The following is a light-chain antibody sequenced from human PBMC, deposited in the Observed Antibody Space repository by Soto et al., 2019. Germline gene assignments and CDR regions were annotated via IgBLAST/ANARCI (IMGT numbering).Light chain of an antibody. CDR3: TAWDDSLRAVL. J-gene: IGLJ2*01. CDR2: GND. CDR1: SSNIGSNT. V-gene: IGLV1-44*01. Sequence: QSVLTQPPSASGTPGHRVTISCSGGSSNIGSNTVNWYQHLPGAAPKLLIYGNDQRPSGVPDRFSGSKSGTSVFLAISGLQSGDEADYYCTAWDDSLRAVLFGGGTKLTVL.